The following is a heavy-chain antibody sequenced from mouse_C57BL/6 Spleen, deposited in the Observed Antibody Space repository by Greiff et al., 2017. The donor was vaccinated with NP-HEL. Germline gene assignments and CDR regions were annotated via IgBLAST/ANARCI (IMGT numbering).Heavy chain of an antibody. Sequence: EVHLVESGGGLVKPGGSLKLSRAASGFTFSDYGMHWVRQAPEKGLEWVAYISSGSSTIYYADTVKGRFTISRDNAKNTLFLQMTSLRSEDTAMYYCATPYYYGSSPSYYYAMDYWGQGTSVTVSS. CDR1: GFTFSDYG. CDR3: ATPYYYGSSPSYYYAMDY. D-gene: IGHD1-1*01. J-gene: IGHJ4*01. V-gene: IGHV5-17*01. CDR2: ISSGSSTI.